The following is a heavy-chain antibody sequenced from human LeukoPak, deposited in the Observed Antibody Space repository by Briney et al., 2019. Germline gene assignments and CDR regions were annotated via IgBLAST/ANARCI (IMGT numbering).Heavy chain of an antibody. CDR3: AREHMVRGVIDR. V-gene: IGHV4-4*07. J-gene: IGHJ4*02. CDR1: GRSISNYY. Sequence: PSETLSLTCTVSGRSISNYYWSWIRQPAGKRLEWLGRSYRRGSTNYNPSLESRVTVSVDTSKNQFSLKLSSVTAADTAVYYCAREHMVRGVIDRWGQGALVTVSS. D-gene: IGHD3-10*01. CDR2: SYRRGST.